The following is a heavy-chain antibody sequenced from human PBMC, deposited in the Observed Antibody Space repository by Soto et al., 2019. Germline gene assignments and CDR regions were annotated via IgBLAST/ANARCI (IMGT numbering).Heavy chain of an antibody. CDR2: IRSKAYGGTT. CDR3: TRDDPLFDILTGYYNSYYYYMDV. D-gene: IGHD3-9*01. V-gene: IGHV3-49*03. CDR1: GFTFGDYA. J-gene: IGHJ6*03. Sequence: GGSLRLSCTASGFTFGDYAMSWFRQAPGKGLEWVGFIRSKAYGGTTEYAASVKGRFTISRDDSKSIAYLQMNSLKTEDTAVYYCTRDDPLFDILTGYYNSYYYYMDVWGKGTTVTVSS.